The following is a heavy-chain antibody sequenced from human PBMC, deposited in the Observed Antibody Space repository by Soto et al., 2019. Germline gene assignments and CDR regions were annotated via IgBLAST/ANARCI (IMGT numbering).Heavy chain of an antibody. V-gene: IGHV1-69*01. J-gene: IGHJ5*02. CDR3: AKGYIAGPTGWFDP. Sequence: QVQLVQSGAEVKKPGSSVKVSCKAPGGTFSSYAISWVRQAPGQGLEWMGGIIPIFGTANYAQKFQGRVTITADESTSTGYMELSSLRSEDTAVYYCAKGYIAGPTGWFDPWGQGTLVTVSS. D-gene: IGHD6-13*01. CDR2: IIPIFGTA. CDR1: GGTFSSYA.